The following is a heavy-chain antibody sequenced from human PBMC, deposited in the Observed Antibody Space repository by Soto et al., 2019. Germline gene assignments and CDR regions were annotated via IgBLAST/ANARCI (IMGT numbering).Heavy chain of an antibody. CDR3: ARESPGSGRIGQKHYFDY. Sequence: GASVKVSCKASGGTFSSYTISWVRQAPGQGLEWMGRIIPILGIANYAQKFQGRVTITADKSTSTAYMELSSLRSEDTAVYYCARESPGSGRIGQKHYFDYWGQGTLVTVSS. J-gene: IGHJ4*02. CDR2: IIPILGIA. D-gene: IGHD3-3*01. CDR1: GGTFSSYT. V-gene: IGHV1-69*04.